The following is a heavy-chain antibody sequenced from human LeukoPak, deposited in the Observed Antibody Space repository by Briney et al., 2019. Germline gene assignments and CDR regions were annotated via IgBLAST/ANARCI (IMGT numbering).Heavy chain of an antibody. CDR3: AKDVRGYCSSTSCYYYYGMDV. Sequence: GGSLRLSCAASGFTFRTYAMSWVRQPPGKGLEWVSAISTDGRTYYADSVKGRFTISRDNSKNTLYLQMNSLRAEDTAVYYCAKDVRGYCSSTSCYYYYGMDVWGQGTTVTVSS. J-gene: IGHJ6*02. D-gene: IGHD2-2*01. V-gene: IGHV3-23*01. CDR2: ISTDGRT. CDR1: GFTFRTYA.